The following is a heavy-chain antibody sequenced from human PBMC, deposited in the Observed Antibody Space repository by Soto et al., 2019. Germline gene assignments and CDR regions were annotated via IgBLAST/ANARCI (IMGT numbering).Heavy chain of an antibody. CDR1: GYTFTGYY. CDR3: ARGYKIEYYDSSGYYY. J-gene: IGHJ4*02. D-gene: IGHD3-22*01. V-gene: IGHV1-2*04. CDR2: INPNSGGT. Sequence: ASVKVSCKASGYTFTGYYMHWVRQAPGQGLEWMGWINPNSGGTNYAQKFQGWVTMTRDTSISTAYMELSRLRSDDTAVYYCARGYKIEYYDSSGYYYWGQGTLVTVSS.